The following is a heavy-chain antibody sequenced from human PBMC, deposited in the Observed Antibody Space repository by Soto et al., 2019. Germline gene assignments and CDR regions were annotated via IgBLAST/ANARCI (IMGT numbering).Heavy chain of an antibody. CDR3: ARDLWVAAAGSSDY. CDR2: ISSSSSTI. Sequence: GGSLRLSCAASGFTFSSYSMNWVRQAPGKGLEWVSYISSSSSTIYYADSVKGRFTISRDNAKNSLYLQMNSLRAEDTAVYYCARDLWVAAAGSSDYWGQGTLVTVSS. J-gene: IGHJ4*02. V-gene: IGHV3-48*04. D-gene: IGHD6-13*01. CDR1: GFTFSSYS.